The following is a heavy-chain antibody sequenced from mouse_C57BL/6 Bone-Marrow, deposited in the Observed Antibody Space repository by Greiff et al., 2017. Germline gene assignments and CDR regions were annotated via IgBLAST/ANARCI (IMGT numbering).Heavy chain of an antibody. Sequence: QVQLQQSGAELARPGASVKLSCQASGYTFTSYGISWVKQRTGQGLEWIGEIYPRSGNTYYNEKFKGKATLTADKSSSTAYMELRSLTSEDSAVYFCATAQASFAYWGQGTLVTVSA. CDR2: IYPRSGNT. CDR3: ATAQASFAY. D-gene: IGHD3-2*02. J-gene: IGHJ3*01. V-gene: IGHV1-81*01. CDR1: GYTFTSYG.